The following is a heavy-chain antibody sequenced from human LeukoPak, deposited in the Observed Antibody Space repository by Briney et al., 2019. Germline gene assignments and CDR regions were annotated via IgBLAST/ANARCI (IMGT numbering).Heavy chain of an antibody. J-gene: IGHJ4*02. D-gene: IGHD1-26*01. V-gene: IGHV1-18*01. CDR1: GGTFSSYA. CDR3: ARWEYSGSYLPFDY. Sequence: ASVKVSCKASGGTFSSYAISWVRQAPGQGLEWMGWISAYNGNTNYAQKLQGRVTMTTDTSTSTAYMELRSLRSDDTDVYYCARWEYSGSYLPFDYWGQGTLVTVSS. CDR2: ISAYNGNT.